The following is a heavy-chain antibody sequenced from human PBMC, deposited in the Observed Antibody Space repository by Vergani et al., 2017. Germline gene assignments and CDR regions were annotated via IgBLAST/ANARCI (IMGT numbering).Heavy chain of an antibody. D-gene: IGHD3-10*01. J-gene: IGHJ4*02. V-gene: IGHV3-7*03. Sequence: EVQLVESGGGLVQPGGSLRLSCAASGFTFSSYWMSWVRQAPGKGLEWVANIKQDGSEKYYVDSVKGRFTISRDNAKNSLYLQMNSLRAEDTAVYYCAKVPRVKWFGKYYFDYWGQGTLVTVSS. CDR2: IKQDGSEK. CDR1: GFTFSSYW. CDR3: AKVPRVKWFGKYYFDY.